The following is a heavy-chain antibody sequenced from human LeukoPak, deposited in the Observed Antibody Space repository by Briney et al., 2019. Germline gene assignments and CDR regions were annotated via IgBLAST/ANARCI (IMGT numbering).Heavy chain of an antibody. Sequence: QAGGSLRLSCAASGFTFSGSAMHWVRQASGKGLEWVGRIRSKANSYATAYAASVKGRFTISRDDPKNTAYLQMNSLKTEDTAVYYCTRPGRYCSGGSCYFDYWGQGTLVTVSS. D-gene: IGHD2-15*01. CDR3: TRPGRYCSGGSCYFDY. CDR2: IRSKANSYAT. CDR1: GFTFSGSA. V-gene: IGHV3-73*01. J-gene: IGHJ4*02.